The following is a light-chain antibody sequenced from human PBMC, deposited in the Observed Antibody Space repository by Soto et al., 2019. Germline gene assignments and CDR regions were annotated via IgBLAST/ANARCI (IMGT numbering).Light chain of an antibody. J-gene: IGKJ1*01. CDR1: QSVSSN. V-gene: IGKV3-15*01. Sequence: EIVMTQSPATLSVSPGERATRSCRASQSVSSNLAWYQQKPGQAPRLLIYGASTRATGIPARFSGSGSGTEFTLTISSLQSEDFAVYYCQQYNNWPLPAFGQGTKVDIK. CDR2: GAS. CDR3: QQYNNWPLPA.